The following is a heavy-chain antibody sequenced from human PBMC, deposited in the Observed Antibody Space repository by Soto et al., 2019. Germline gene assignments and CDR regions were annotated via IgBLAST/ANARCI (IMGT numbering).Heavy chain of an antibody. CDR3: ASGSAAAEDYYGMDV. Sequence: ASVKVSCKASGYTFTSYDINWVRQATGQGLEWMGWMTPNSGNTGYAQKFQGRVSMTRYTAISTAYMELSSLRSEDTAVYYWASGSAAAEDYYGMDVWGQGTTVTVSS. V-gene: IGHV1-8*01. CDR2: MTPNSGNT. J-gene: IGHJ6*02. D-gene: IGHD6-13*01. CDR1: GYTFTSYD.